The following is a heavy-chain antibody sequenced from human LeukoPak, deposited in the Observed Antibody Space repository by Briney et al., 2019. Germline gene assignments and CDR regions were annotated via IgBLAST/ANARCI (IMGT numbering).Heavy chain of an antibody. J-gene: IGHJ4*02. CDR2: IYHSGST. CDR1: GYSISSGYY. CDR3: ARRGGSHFDY. V-gene: IGHV4-38-2*01. Sequence: SETLSLTCAVSGYSISSGYYWGWIRHPPGKGLEWIGSIYHSGSTYYNPSLKSRVTISVDTSKNQFSLKLSSVTAADTAVYYCARRGGSHFDYWGQGTLVTVSS. D-gene: IGHD2-15*01.